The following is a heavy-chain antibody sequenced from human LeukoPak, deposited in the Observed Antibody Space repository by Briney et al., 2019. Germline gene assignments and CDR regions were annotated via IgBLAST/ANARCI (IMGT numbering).Heavy chain of an antibody. CDR2: IYTSGST. J-gene: IGHJ6*03. V-gene: IGHV4-61*02. CDR3: ARVEITMVRGVTLGHYYYYMDV. D-gene: IGHD3-10*01. CDR1: GGSISSGSYY. Sequence: PSQTLSLTCTVSGGSISSGSYYWRWIRQPAGKGLEWIGRIYTSGSTNYNPSLKSRVTISVDTSKNQFSLKLSSVTAADTAVYYCARVEITMVRGVTLGHYYYYMDVWGKGTTVTVSS.